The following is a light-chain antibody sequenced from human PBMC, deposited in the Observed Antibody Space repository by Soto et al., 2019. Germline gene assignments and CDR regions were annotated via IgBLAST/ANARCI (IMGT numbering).Light chain of an antibody. CDR2: GAS. Sequence: IDLTQSPGTLSFSPGERATLSCRASESVSDNYLAWYQQRSGQAPRLVIYGASSRASAVPDRFSGSGSGEDFTLTISRLEPEDLPVYYCQQYGSLQLTFLGGIKVDI. J-gene: IGKJ4*01. CDR1: ESVSDNY. V-gene: IGKV3-20*01. CDR3: QQYGSLQLT.